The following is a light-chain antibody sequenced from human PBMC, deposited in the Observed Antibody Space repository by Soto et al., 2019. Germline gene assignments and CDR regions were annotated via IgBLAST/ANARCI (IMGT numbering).Light chain of an antibody. V-gene: IGKV1-39*01. CDR3: QQNYNTPPFT. CDR1: ETISTD. Sequence: DIQLTQSPSSLSASVGDRVSITCRASETISTDLNWYQQKPGKAPKVLIYAASTLQSGVPSRFSGSGSGTGFTLTISSLQPEDFAIYYCQQNYNTPPFTFGQGTKLEI. CDR2: AAS. J-gene: IGKJ2*01.